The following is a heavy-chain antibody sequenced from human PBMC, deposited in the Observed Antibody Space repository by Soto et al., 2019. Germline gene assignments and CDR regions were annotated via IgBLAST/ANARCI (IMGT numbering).Heavy chain of an antibody. J-gene: IGHJ4*01. CDR2: IYYSGST. CDR3: ARLRDCSGGSCSGGLAY. Sequence: AQFLCLSRTVAVGPMVSYDGRCIRQPPGKGVEWIGYIYYSGSTNYNPYLKSRVTISVDTSKNQFSLKLSSVTAADTAVYYCARLRDCSGGSCSGGLAYWRHGTLV. D-gene: IGHD2-15*01. V-gene: IGHV4-59*01. CDR1: VGPMVSYD.